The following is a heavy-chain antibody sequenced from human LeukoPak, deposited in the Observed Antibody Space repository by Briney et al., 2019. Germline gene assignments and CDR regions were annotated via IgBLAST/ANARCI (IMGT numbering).Heavy chain of an antibody. V-gene: IGHV3-11*01. CDR2: ITSSGDDI. D-gene: IGHD5-12*01. CDR3: ASDIVATSGDF. Sequence: GGSLRLSCAASGFTFSDYYMSWIRQAPGKGLEWVAYITSSGDDIYYADSVKGRFTISRDNAKNALFLRMSSLRVEDAATYYCASDIVATSGDFWGQGTLVSVSS. CDR1: GFTFSDYY. J-gene: IGHJ4*02.